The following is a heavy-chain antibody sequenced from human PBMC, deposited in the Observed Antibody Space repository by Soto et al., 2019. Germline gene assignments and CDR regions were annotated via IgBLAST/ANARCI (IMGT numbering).Heavy chain of an antibody. V-gene: IGHV4-4*02. CDR1: GGSISSSNW. Sequence: SETLSLTCAVSGGSISSSNWWSWVRQPPGKGLEWIGEIYRSGSTNYNPSLKSRVTISVDKSKNQFSLKLSSVTAADTAVYYCARDGGYCSGGSCYFFDYWGQGTLVTVS. J-gene: IGHJ4*02. CDR3: ARDGGYCSGGSCYFFDY. D-gene: IGHD2-15*01. CDR2: IYRSGST.